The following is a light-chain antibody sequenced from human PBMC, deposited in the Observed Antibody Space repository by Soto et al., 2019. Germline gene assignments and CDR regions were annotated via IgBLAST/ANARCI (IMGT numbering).Light chain of an antibody. CDR3: HLSTTCT. Sequence: SACVGIRINIICRASQSIRNYLNWYQQKPGKAPKLLIYAASSLQSGVPSRFSGSGSETEFTLTIVWVHPEDRSTYLPHLSTTCTFGRGTKVDIK. J-gene: IGKJ4*01. CDR1: QSIRNY. CDR2: AAS. V-gene: IGKV1-39*02.